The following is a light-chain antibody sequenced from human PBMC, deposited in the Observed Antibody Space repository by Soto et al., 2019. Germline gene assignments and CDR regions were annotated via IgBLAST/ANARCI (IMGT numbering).Light chain of an antibody. CDR1: QSVLYSSNNRDY. CDR2: WAS. V-gene: IGKV4-1*01. CDR3: QQYYNTPT. Sequence: DIVMTQSPDSLAVSLGERATINCKSSQSVLYSSNNRDYLAWFQQKPGQPPKLLIYWASTRESGVPDRFSGSGSGTDFTLTISRLQAEDVAVYYCQQYYNTPTFGPGTKVDIK. J-gene: IGKJ3*01.